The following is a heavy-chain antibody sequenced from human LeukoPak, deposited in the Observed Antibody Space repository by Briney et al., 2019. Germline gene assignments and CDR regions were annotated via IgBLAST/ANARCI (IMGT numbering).Heavy chain of an antibody. CDR1: GGSISSGGYY. Sequence: PSETLSLTCTVSGGSISSGGYYWSWVRQHPGKGLEWIGYIYYSGSTYYNPSLKSRVTISVDTSKNQFSLKLSSVTAADTAVYYCARVIHSGYGDYDYFDYWGQGTLVTVSS. CDR3: ARVIHSGYGDYDYFDY. D-gene: IGHD4-17*01. J-gene: IGHJ4*02. V-gene: IGHV4-31*03. CDR2: IYYSGST.